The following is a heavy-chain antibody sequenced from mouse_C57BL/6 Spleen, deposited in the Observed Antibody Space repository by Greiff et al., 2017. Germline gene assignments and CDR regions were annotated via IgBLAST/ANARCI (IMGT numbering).Heavy chain of an antibody. CDR2: INPSSGYT. CDR1: GYTFTSYT. V-gene: IGHV1-4*01. D-gene: IGHD1-1*01. Sequence: QVQLKESGAELARPGASVKMSCKASGYTFTSYTMHWVKQRPGQGLEWIGYINPSSGYTKYNQKFKDKATLTADKSSSTAYMQLSSLTSEDSAVYYCAIPYYGSSYVGYWGQGTTLTVSS. J-gene: IGHJ2*01. CDR3: AIPYYGSSYVGY.